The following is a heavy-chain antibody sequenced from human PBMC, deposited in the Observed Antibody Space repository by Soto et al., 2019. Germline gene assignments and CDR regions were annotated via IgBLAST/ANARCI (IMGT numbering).Heavy chain of an antibody. CDR2: IYYSRTT. D-gene: IGHD4-17*01. Sequence: QVQLQQSGPGLVKPSETLSLTCTVSGGAIVSYYWTWIRQPPGKGLEWIGYIYYSRTTKYNPSLKSRVTISIDTSRKQFSLELTSVTAADTAVYYCARQHGDQGAFAFNIWDQGTMVTVSA. CDR1: GGAIVSYY. J-gene: IGHJ3*02. V-gene: IGHV4-59*08. CDR3: ARQHGDQGAFAFNI.